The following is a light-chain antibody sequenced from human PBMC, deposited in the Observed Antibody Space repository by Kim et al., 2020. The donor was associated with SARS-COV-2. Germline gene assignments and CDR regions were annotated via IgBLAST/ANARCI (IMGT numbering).Light chain of an antibody. CDR3: QAWDSSTAVV. CDR2: QNN. V-gene: IGLV3-1*01. CDR1: KLGDKY. Sequence: SYELTQPPSVSVSPGQTASITCSGDKLGDKYACWYQQKPGQPPVLVIYQNNKRPSGIPERFSGSNSGNTATLTISGTQPMDEADYYCQAWDSSTAVVFGGGTQLTVL. J-gene: IGLJ2*01.